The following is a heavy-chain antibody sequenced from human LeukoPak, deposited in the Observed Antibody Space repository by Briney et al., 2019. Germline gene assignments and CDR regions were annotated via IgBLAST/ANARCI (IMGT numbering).Heavy chain of an antibody. CDR1: GFTFSTYA. D-gene: IGHD4-11*01. CDR3: AKVSYSNYGFLDF. V-gene: IGHV3-23*05. Sequence: SGGSLRLSCAASGFTFSTYAVSWVRQAPGKGLEWVSTISSSGSSAYYADSVKGRFTISRDNSKNTVYLQMNSLRVEDRAVYYCAKVSYSNYGFLDFWGQGTLVTVSS. J-gene: IGHJ4*02. CDR2: ISSSGSSA.